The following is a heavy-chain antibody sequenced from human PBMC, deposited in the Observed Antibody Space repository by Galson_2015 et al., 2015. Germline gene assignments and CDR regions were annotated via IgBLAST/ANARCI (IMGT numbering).Heavy chain of an antibody. Sequence: SLRLSCAASGFTFSSYAMSWVRQAPGKGLEWVSGISGSGGSTYYADSVKGRFTISRDNSKNTLYLQMNSLRAEDTAVYYCARSAYSRSSYYYYYMDVWGKGTPVTVSS. CDR2: ISGSGGST. D-gene: IGHD1-26*01. CDR3: ARSAYSRSSYYYYYMDV. V-gene: IGHV3-23*01. CDR1: GFTFSSYA. J-gene: IGHJ6*03.